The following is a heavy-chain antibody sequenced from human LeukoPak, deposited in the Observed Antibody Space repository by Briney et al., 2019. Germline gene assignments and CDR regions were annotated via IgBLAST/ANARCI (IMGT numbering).Heavy chain of an antibody. D-gene: IGHD2/OR15-2a*01. J-gene: IGHJ6*03. CDR1: GYTFTGYY. V-gene: IGHV1-2*02. CDR2: INPNSGGT. CDR3: ATQKNRDYYMDV. Sequence: GASVKVSCKASGYTFTGYYMHWVRQAPGQGLEWMGWINPNSGGTNYAQKFQGRVTMTRDTSISAAYMELSRLRSDDTAVYYCATQKNRDYYMDVWGKGTTVTVSS.